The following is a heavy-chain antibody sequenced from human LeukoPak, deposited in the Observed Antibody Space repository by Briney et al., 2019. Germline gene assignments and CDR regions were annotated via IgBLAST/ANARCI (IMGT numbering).Heavy chain of an antibody. J-gene: IGHJ3*02. CDR2: IYCSGST. Sequence: SETLSLTCTVSGGSISSYYWSWIRQPPGKGLEWIGYIYCSGSTNYNPSLKSRVTISVDTSKNQFSLKLSSVTAADTAVYYCARGWELLVNDAFDIWGQGTMVTVSS. CDR3: ARGWELLVNDAFDI. D-gene: IGHD1-26*01. CDR1: GGSISSYY. V-gene: IGHV4-59*01.